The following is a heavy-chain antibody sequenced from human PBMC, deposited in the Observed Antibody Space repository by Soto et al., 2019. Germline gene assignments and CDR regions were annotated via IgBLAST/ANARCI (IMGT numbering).Heavy chain of an antibody. D-gene: IGHD3-22*01. Sequence: QVQLVQSGAEVKKPGSSVKVSCKASGGTFSSYAISWVRQAPGQGFEWMGGIIPIFGTANYAQKFQGRVTITADESTSTAYKELSSLRSEDTAVYYCARRWLRASYYYYGMDFWGQGTTVTVSS. J-gene: IGHJ6*02. V-gene: IGHV1-69*01. CDR2: IIPIFGTA. CDR3: ARRWLRASYYYYGMDF. CDR1: GGTFSSYA.